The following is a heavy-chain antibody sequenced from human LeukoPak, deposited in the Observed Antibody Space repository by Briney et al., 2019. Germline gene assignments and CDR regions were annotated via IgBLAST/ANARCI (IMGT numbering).Heavy chain of an antibody. CDR3: ASGSIAARRYAFDI. D-gene: IGHD6-6*01. CDR1: GYTFTNYG. J-gene: IGHJ3*02. V-gene: IGHV1-18*01. Sequence: ASVKVSCKASGYTFTNYGFSWVRQAPGQGLEWVGWISTYTGNTKYTQKVQGRVTMTTDTSTSTAYMELRSLRSDDTAVYYCASGSIAARRYAFDIWGQGTMVTVS. CDR2: ISTYTGNT.